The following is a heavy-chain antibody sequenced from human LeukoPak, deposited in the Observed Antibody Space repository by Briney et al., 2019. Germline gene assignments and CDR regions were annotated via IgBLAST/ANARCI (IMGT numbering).Heavy chain of an antibody. CDR1: GASINSYY. CDR3: VRSVEGYCRGGSCYYYSYYMDV. Sequence: SETLSLTCTVSGASINSYYWSWIRQPPGKGLEWIGYIYSSGSTNYNPSLKSRVTISVDTSKNQFSLKLSSVTAADTAVYYCVRSVEGYCRGGSCYYYSYYMDVWGKGTTVTVSS. CDR2: IYSSGST. V-gene: IGHV4-59*01. D-gene: IGHD2-15*01. J-gene: IGHJ6*03.